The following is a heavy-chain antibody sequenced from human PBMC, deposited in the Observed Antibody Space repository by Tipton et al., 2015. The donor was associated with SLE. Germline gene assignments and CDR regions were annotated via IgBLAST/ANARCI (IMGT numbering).Heavy chain of an antibody. CDR1: GFTFTGYW. CDR3: ARGGNTIFGVVISWFDP. D-gene: IGHD3-3*01. CDR2: INHSGST. V-gene: IGHV4-34*01. J-gene: IGHJ5*02. Sequence: LRLSCAASGFTFTGYWMSWVRQPPGKGLEWIGEINHSGSTNYNPSLKSRVTISVDTSKNQFSLKLSSVTAADTAVYYCARGGNTIFGVVISWFDPWGQGTLVTVSS.